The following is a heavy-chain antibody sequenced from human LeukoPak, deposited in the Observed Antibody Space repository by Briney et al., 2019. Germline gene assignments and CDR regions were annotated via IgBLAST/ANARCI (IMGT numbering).Heavy chain of an antibody. J-gene: IGHJ4*02. D-gene: IGHD3-10*01. Sequence: SETLSLTCTVYGGSFSVYYGGWTRHPPGKGLDWIGEFSHGGSTNYNPSLKSRVTISVDTSKNQLSLQMRSVTAADTAVYYCARGRFTGGGFGELHDWGQGTLVTVSS. CDR2: FSHGGST. CDR1: GGSFSVYY. CDR3: ARGRFTGGGFGELHD. V-gene: IGHV4-34*01.